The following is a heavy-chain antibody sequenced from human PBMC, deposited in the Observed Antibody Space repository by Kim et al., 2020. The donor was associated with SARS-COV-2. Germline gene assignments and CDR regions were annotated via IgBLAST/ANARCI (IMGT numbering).Heavy chain of an antibody. J-gene: IGHJ4*02. CDR2: TP. Sequence: TPYYNLSLKSRVIISVDTSKNQFSLQLNSLTAADTAVYYCATYGSSSFDYWGQGTLVTVSS. D-gene: IGHD6-6*01. CDR3: ATYGSSSFDY. V-gene: IGHV4-31*02.